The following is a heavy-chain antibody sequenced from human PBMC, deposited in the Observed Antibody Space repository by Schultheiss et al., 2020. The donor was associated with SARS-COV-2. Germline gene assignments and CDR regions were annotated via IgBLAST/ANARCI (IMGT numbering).Heavy chain of an antibody. CDR3: ARVAFVAAAGIDY. CDR2: IYTSGST. CDR1: GGSISSSSYY. J-gene: IGHJ4*02. Sequence: SETLSLTCTVSGGSISSSSYYWGWIRQPPGKGLEWIGRIYTSGSTNYNPSLKSRVTISVDTSKNQFSLKLSSVTAADTAVYYCARVAFVAAAGIDYWGQGTLVTVSS. D-gene: IGHD6-13*01. V-gene: IGHV4-39*07.